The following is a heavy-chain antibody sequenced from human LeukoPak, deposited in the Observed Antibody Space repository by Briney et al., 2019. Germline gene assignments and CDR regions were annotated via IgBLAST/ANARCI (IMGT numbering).Heavy chain of an antibody. D-gene: IGHD2-8*01. CDR2: IIPILGIA. Sequence: GASVRVSCKASGYTFTSYGISWVRQAPGQGLEWMGRIIPILGIANYAQKFQGRVTITADKSTSTAYMELSSLRSEDTAVYYCARGLYCTNGVCDGAFDIWGQGTMVTVSS. V-gene: IGHV1-69*04. CDR1: GYTFTSYG. CDR3: ARGLYCTNGVCDGAFDI. J-gene: IGHJ3*02.